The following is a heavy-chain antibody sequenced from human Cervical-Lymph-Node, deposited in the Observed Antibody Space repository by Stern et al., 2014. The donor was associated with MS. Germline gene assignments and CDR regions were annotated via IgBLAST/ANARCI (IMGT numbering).Heavy chain of an antibody. CDR2: ISYDGSNK. Sequence: QVQLVQSGGGVVQPGRSLRLSCAASGFTFSSYGMHWVRQAPGKGLEWVAVISYDGSNKYYADSVKGRFTISRDNSKNTLYLQMNSLRAEDTAVYYCAKAVAGLLEWGQGTLVTVSS. V-gene: IGHV3-30*18. J-gene: IGHJ4*02. CDR1: GFTFSSYG. CDR3: AKAVAGLLE. D-gene: IGHD6-19*01.